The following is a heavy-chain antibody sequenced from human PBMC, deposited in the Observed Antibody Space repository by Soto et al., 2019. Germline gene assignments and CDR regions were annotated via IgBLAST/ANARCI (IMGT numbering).Heavy chain of an antibody. J-gene: IGHJ4*02. CDR1: GLTCSSYW. Sequence: PRGSLILSGAASGLTCSSYWMSWVRQAPGKGLEWVANIKQDGSEKYYVASVKGRFTISRDNAKNSLYLQMNSLRAEDTAVYYCARDWWSYWGQGTLVTVSS. V-gene: IGHV3-7*03. D-gene: IGHD2-15*01. CDR2: IKQDGSEK. CDR3: ARDWWSY.